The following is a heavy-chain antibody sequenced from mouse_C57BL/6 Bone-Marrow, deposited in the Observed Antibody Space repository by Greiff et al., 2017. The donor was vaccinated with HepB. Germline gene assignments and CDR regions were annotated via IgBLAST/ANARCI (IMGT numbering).Heavy chain of an antibody. CDR1: GYTFTSYW. D-gene: IGHD1-1*01. Sequence: EVQVVESGTVLARPGASVKMSCKTSGYTFTSYWMHWVKQRPGQGLEWIGAIYPGNSDTGYNQKFKGKAKLTAVTSASAAYMELSSLTNEDSAVYYCTRTDYYGSSYYCDYWGQGTTLTVSS. CDR2: IYPGNSDT. J-gene: IGHJ2*01. CDR3: TRTDYYGSSYYCDY. V-gene: IGHV1-5*01.